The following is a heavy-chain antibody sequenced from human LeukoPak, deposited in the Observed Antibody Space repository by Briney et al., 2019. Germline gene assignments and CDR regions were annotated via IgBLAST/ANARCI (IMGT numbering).Heavy chain of an antibody. CDR2: IYPGDSET. Sequence: GESLKISCKGSGYSFTNYWIGWVRQMPGKGLEWMGIIYPGDSETRYSPSSQGQVTVSADKSISTAYLQWSSLKASDTAMYYCARPPSYYDSSGYSLSYWGQGTLLTVSS. D-gene: IGHD3-22*01. V-gene: IGHV5-51*01. CDR3: ARPPSYYDSSGYSLSY. J-gene: IGHJ4*02. CDR1: GYSFTNYW.